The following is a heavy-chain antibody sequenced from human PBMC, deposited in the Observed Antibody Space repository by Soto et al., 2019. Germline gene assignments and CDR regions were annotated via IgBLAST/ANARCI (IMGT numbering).Heavy chain of an antibody. V-gene: IGHV1-18*01. CDR3: ARYCAGNACSARHYYAMDV. D-gene: IGHD2-21*01. CDR2: ISPYNGNT. J-gene: IGHJ6*02. Sequence: QVQLVQSAGEVKKPGASAIGSCQASGYTFRNYIIAWLRQAPGQGLEWMVWISPYNGNTNYARQFRGRVTLTTDTSTSAEYLELRNIGSDDAATYYCARYCAGNACSARHYYAMDVWGQGTTVSVSS. CDR1: GYTFRNYI.